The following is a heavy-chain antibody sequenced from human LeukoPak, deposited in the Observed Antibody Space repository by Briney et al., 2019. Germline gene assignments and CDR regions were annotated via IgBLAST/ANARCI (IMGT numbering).Heavy chain of an antibody. J-gene: IGHJ4*02. D-gene: IGHD6-13*01. CDR1: GYTFTGYY. V-gene: IGHV1-2*02. Sequence: ASVKVSCKASGYTFTGYYLNWVRQALGQGLEWMGRIDPNSGGTNSGQKFQGRVTMTRDTSISTAYLELSSLTFDDTAVYYCARVDAASLAVHYWGQGTLVTVSS. CDR3: ARVDAASLAVHY. CDR2: IDPNSGGT.